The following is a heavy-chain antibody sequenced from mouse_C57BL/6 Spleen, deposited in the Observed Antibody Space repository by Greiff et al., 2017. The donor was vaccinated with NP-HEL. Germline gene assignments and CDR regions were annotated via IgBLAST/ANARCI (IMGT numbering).Heavy chain of an antibody. D-gene: IGHD4-1*01. CDR3: ARYPSLTGTFDY. CDR2: IRNKANGYTT. J-gene: IGHJ2*01. CDR1: GFTFTDYY. V-gene: IGHV7-3*01. Sequence: EVKLMESGGGLVQPGGSLSLSCAASGFTFTDYYMSWVRQPPGKALEWLGFIRNKANGYTTEYSASVKGRFTISRDNSQSILYLQMNALRAEDSATYYCARYPSLTGTFDYWGQGTTLTVSS.